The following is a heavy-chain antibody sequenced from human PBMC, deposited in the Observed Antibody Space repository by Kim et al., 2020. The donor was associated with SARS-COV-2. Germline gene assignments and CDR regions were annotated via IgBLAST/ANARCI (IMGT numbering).Heavy chain of an antibody. CDR2: ISYDGSNK. CDR1: GFTFSSYG. J-gene: IGHJ4*02. Sequence: GGSLRLSCAASGFTFSSYGMHWVRQAPGKGLEWVAVISYDGSNKYYADSVKGRFTISRDNSKNTLYLQMNSLRAEDTAVYYCAKGRPDMTVTLLLLWFGEDFDYWGQGTLVTVSS. V-gene: IGHV3-30*18. CDR3: AKGRPDMTVTLLLLWFGEDFDY. D-gene: IGHD3-10*01.